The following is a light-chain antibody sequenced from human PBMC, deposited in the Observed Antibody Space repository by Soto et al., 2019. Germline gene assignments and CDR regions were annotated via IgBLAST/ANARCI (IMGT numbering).Light chain of an antibody. J-gene: IGKJ4*01. Sequence: PGERATLSCRASRSVSSFLAWYQQRPGQAPRLLIYDASNRATAIPARFSGSGSGTDFTLTISSLEPEDSAVYYCQQRTIWPLTFGGGTKVEIQ. CDR2: DAS. CDR3: QQRTIWPLT. V-gene: IGKV3-11*01. CDR1: RSVSSF.